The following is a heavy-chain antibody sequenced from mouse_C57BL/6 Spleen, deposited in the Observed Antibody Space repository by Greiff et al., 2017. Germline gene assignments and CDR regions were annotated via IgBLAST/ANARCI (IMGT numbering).Heavy chain of an antibody. V-gene: IGHV1-53*01. J-gene: IGHJ2*01. Sequence: QVQLQQPGPELVKPGASVTLSCKASGYTFTSYWMLWVKQRPGQGLEWIGNSNPSHGGTNYNEKFKSKATLTVDKSASTAYMQRSILTSEDSAVYYCAGTGYVDYWGQGTTLTVSS. D-gene: IGHD3-3*01. CDR3: AGTGYVDY. CDR1: GYTFTSYW. CDR2: SNPSHGGT.